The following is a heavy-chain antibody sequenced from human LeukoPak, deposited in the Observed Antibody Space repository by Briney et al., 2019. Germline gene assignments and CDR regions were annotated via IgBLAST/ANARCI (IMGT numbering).Heavy chain of an antibody. CDR2: IYFSGST. CDR3: ARVAGVVTSLDAFDI. J-gene: IGHJ3*02. D-gene: IGHD4-23*01. CDR1: GGSFSSYF. Sequence: SETLSLTCAVYGGSFSSYFWSWIRQPAGKGLEWIGRIYFSGSTNYNPSLKSRVTMSVDTSKNQFSLRLSPVTAADTAVYYCARVAGVVTSLDAFDIWGQGTMVTVSS. V-gene: IGHV4-59*10.